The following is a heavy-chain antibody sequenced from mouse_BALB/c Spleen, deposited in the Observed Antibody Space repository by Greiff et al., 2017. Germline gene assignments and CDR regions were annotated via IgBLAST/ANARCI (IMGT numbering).Heavy chain of an antibody. CDR3: ARSNYYGSSYEAWVAY. D-gene: IGHD1-1*01. CDR1: GFTFSSFG. CDR2: ISSGSSTI. V-gene: IGHV5-17*02. Sequence: DVMLVESGGGLVQPGGSRKLSCAASGFTFSSFGMHWVRQAPEKGLEWVAYISSGSSTIYYADTVKGRFTISRDNPKNTLFLQMTSLRSEDTAMYYCARSNYYGSSYEAWVAYWGQGTLVTVSA. J-gene: IGHJ3*01.